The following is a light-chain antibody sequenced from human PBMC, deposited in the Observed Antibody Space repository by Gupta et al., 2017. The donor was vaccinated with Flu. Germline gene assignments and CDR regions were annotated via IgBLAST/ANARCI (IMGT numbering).Light chain of an antibody. J-gene: IGLJ1*01. CDR1: SSNVGDNS. CDR3: AACDDSGECYV. CDR2: GTD. V-gene: IGLV1-44*01. Sequence: SSAGSSSNVGDNSFTWYKQRPDSAPKLLVYGTDQRPSGVPNRFSGSKSGTSAFLAISGLQADDEADYYCAACDDSGECYVFGAGTKVTVL.